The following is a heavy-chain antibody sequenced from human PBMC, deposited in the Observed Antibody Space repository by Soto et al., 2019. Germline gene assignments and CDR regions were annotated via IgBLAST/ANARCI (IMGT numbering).Heavy chain of an antibody. CDR3: ARMGGYSASYGMDV. Sequence: ASGPTLVNPTQTLTLTCSFSGFSLRSSGMRVSWIRQPPGKALGWLARIDWDEDKFYSTSLKTRLSISKDTSKNQVVLTMTNMDPVDTATYYCARMGGYSASYGMDVWGQGTTVTVSS. CDR2: IDWDEDK. J-gene: IGHJ6*02. V-gene: IGHV2-70*04. CDR1: GFSLRSSGMR. D-gene: IGHD3-22*01.